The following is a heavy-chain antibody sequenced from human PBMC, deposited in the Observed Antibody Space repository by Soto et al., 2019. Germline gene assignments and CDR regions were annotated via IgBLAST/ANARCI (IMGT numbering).Heavy chain of an antibody. CDR3: ARGFYDSEGYSNPFDN. J-gene: IGHJ4*02. Sequence: SETLSLTCTVSGGSVSSNSYSWGWIRQSPGKGLEWIGIIYSTENTYYHPSLLSRVTISADTSMNEFSLRLSSVTAADTAVYYCARGFYDSEGYSNPFDNWGQGTLVTVSS. D-gene: IGHD3-22*01. V-gene: IGHV4-39*01. CDR1: GGSVSSNSYS. CDR2: IYSTENT.